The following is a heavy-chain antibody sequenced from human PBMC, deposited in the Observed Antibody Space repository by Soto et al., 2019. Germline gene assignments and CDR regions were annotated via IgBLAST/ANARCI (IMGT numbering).Heavy chain of an antibody. Sequence: QVQLVQSGAEVKKPGASVKVSCKASGYTFTSYGISWVRQAPGQGLEWMGWISAYNGNTNYAQKLQGRVTITTDTATSTAYRELRSLRSDDTAVYYCAREVSGQGGGPYYYYGMDVWGQGTTVTVSS. J-gene: IGHJ6*02. CDR3: AREVSGQGGGPYYYYGMDV. D-gene: IGHD3-10*01. CDR2: ISAYNGNT. CDR1: GYTFTSYG. V-gene: IGHV1-18*01.